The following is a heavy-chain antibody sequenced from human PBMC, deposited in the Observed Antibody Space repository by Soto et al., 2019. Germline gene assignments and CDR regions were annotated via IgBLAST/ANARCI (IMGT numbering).Heavy chain of an antibody. CDR1: GFTFSNYW. J-gene: IGHJ4*02. CDR3: ARRGSGSYYDY. D-gene: IGHD1-26*01. V-gene: IGHV3-7*03. CDR2: IKGNGSDK. Sequence: GGSLRLSCRASGFTFSNYWMTWVRQAPGEGLEWVSAIKGNGSDKYYADSVKGRFTISRDNSKNTLYLQMNSLRAEDTAVYYCARRGSGSYYDYWGQGTLVTVSS.